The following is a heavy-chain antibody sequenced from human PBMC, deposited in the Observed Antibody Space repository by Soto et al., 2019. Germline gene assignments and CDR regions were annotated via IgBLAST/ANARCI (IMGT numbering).Heavy chain of an antibody. D-gene: IGHD2-21*01. CDR2: ISYDGTNK. CDR1: GFTINSYG. CDR3: AIFIVIQTEATFP. V-gene: IGHV3-30*03. J-gene: IGHJ5*02. Sequence: ESGGGVVQPGRSLRLSCAASGFTINSYGMHWVRQSPGKGLEWVAVISYDGTNKDYVDSVTGRFTSSRDISKNTVYLQMNSLRPEDTAVYYCAIFIVIQTEATFPWGQGTLVTVSS.